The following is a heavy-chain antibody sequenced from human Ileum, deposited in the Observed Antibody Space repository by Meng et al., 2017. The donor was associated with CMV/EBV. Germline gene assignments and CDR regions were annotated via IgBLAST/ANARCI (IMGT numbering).Heavy chain of an antibody. CDR2: IQDDGSSE. CDR1: GFTFGSIG. D-gene: IGHD1-26*01. J-gene: IGHJ4*02. Sequence: GGSLRLSCAASGFTFGSIGMHWVRQTPGKGLEWVAFIQDDGSSEFYADSVKGRFTISRDNSKNTLYLQMNRLRAEDTAVYYCVKDIGVGGTRDYWGQGTLVTVSS. V-gene: IGHV3-30*02. CDR3: VKDIGVGGTRDY.